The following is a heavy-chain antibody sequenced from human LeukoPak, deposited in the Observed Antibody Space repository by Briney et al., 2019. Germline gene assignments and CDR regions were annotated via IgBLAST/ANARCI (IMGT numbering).Heavy chain of an antibody. J-gene: IGHJ2*01. V-gene: IGHV4-34*01. Sequence: SETLSLTCAVYGGSFSGYYWSWIRQPPGKGLEWIGEINHSGSTNYNPSLKSRVTISVDTSKNQFSLKLSSGTAADTAVYYCARARGRAAAGTRYFDLWGRGTLVTVSS. CDR1: GGSFSGYY. CDR3: ARARGRAAAGTRYFDL. D-gene: IGHD6-13*01. CDR2: INHSGST.